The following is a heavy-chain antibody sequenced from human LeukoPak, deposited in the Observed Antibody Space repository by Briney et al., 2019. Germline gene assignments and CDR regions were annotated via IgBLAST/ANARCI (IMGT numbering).Heavy chain of an antibody. D-gene: IGHD2-8*01. CDR2: INPNSGGT. J-gene: IGHJ4*02. CDR3: ATQGGTNGVENY. Sequence: ASVKVSCKASGYTFTGYYMLWVRQAPGQGLEWMGRINPNSGGTNYAQKFQGRVTMTRDTSISTAYMDLSRLRSDDTAVYYCATQGGTNGVENYWGQGTLVTVSS. CDR1: GYTFTGYY. V-gene: IGHV1-2*06.